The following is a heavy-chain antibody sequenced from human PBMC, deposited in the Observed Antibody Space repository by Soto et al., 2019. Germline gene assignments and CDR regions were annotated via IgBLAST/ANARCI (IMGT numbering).Heavy chain of an antibody. D-gene: IGHD2-2*01. CDR2: IWYDGSNK. V-gene: IGHV3-33*01. CDR3: ARDSCHVPAAKFSYGMDV. Sequence: QVRLVESGGGVVQPGRSLRLSCAASGFTFSSYGMHWVRQAPGKGLEWVAVIWYDGSNKYYADSVKGRFTISRDNSKNTLYLHMNSLRAEDTAVYYCARDSCHVPAAKFSYGMDVWGQGTTVTVSS. CDR1: GFTFSSYG. J-gene: IGHJ6*02.